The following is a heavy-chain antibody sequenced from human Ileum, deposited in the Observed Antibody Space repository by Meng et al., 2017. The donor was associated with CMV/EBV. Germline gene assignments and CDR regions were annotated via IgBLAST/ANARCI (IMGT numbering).Heavy chain of an antibody. Sequence: GGSLRLSCVASGFTFNSYEMNWVRQAPGMGLEWVAVISYDGSNKYYADSVKGRFTISRDNSKNTLYLQMNSLRAEDTAVYYCARERAGTFTYFDYWGQGTLVTVSS. CDR1: GFTFNSYE. CDR3: ARERAGTFTYFDY. J-gene: IGHJ4*02. D-gene: IGHD3-16*01. V-gene: IGHV3-30-3*01. CDR2: ISYDGSNK.